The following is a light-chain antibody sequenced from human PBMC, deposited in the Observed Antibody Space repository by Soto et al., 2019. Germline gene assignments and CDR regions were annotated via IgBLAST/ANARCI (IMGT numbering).Light chain of an antibody. CDR1: HSISTS. CDR3: QHYDSYWT. CDR2: EAS. Sequence: DIQMTQSPSTLSASVGDRVTITCRASHSISTSLAWYQQKPGKAPKVLIYEASNLQRGVPTRFSGGGFGTAFTLTISSVQPDDFATYYCQHYDSYWTFGQGTKVEIK. V-gene: IGKV1-5*03. J-gene: IGKJ1*01.